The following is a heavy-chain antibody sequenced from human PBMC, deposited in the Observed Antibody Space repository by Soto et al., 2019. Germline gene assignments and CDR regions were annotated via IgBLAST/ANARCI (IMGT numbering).Heavy chain of an antibody. CDR1: GYTFTSYG. D-gene: IGHD2-15*01. CDR2: ISAYNGNT. Sequence: ASVKVSCKASGYTFTSYGISWVRQAPGQGLEWMGWISAYNGNTNYAQKLQGRVTMTTDTSTSTAYMELRSLRSDDTAVYYCARDVALGTYCSGGSCYQLFDYWGQGTLVTVSS. CDR3: ARDVALGTYCSGGSCYQLFDY. V-gene: IGHV1-18*01. J-gene: IGHJ4*02.